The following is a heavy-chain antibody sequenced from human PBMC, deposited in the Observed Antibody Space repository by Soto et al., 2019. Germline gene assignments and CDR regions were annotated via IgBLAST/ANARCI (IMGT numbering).Heavy chain of an antibody. CDR3: ARGAVEGATRVGFDY. CDR1: GGSISSSSYY. CDR2: IYYSGST. J-gene: IGHJ4*02. D-gene: IGHD1-26*01. Sequence: SETLSLTCTVSGGSISSSSYYWGWIRQPPGKGLEWIGSIYYSGSTYYNPSLKSRVTISVDTSKNQFSLKLSSVTAADTAVYYCARGAVEGATRVGFDYWGQGTLVTVSS. V-gene: IGHV4-39*01.